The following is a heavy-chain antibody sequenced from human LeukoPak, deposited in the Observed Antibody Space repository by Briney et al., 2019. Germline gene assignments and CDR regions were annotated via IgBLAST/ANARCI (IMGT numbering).Heavy chain of an antibody. Sequence: GASVKVSCKASGYTFTSYDINWVRQATGQGLEWMGWMNPNSGNTGYAQKFQGRVTMTRNTSISTAYMELSSLRADDTAVYYCAKDRAYPNDVFDIWGQGTMVTVSS. J-gene: IGHJ3*02. D-gene: IGHD2-21*01. CDR1: GYTFTSYD. CDR3: AKDRAYPNDVFDI. CDR2: MNPNSGNT. V-gene: IGHV1-8*01.